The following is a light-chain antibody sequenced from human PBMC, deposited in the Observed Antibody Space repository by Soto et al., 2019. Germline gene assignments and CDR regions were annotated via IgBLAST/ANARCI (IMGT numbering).Light chain of an antibody. J-gene: IGKJ2*01. CDR2: GAS. CDR1: QSVGSK. V-gene: IGKV3-15*01. CDR3: QERSKWPLYT. Sequence: EIVMTQSPATLSVSPGERASLSCRASQSVGSKLIWYQHKPGQAPRLLIYGASARATGIPARFSGSGYGTEFTLTIGSLQPEDSAIYYCQERSKWPLYTFGQGTKLEIK.